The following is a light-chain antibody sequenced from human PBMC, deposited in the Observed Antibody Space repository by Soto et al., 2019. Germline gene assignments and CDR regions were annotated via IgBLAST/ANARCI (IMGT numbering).Light chain of an antibody. J-gene: IGKJ1*01. CDR1: QSISSW. V-gene: IGKV1-5*01. Sequence: DIQMTQSPSTLSASVGDRVTITCRASQSISSWLAWYQQKPGKAPKLLIYDASSLQSGVPSRFSGSESGTEFTLTISSLQPYDFATYYCQQYNSYSWTFGQGTKVDIK. CDR2: DAS. CDR3: QQYNSYSWT.